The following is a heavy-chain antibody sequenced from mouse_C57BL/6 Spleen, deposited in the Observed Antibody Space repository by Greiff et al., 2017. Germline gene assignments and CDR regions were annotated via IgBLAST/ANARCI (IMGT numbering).Heavy chain of an antibody. V-gene: IGHV5-17*01. D-gene: IGHD2-13*01. CDR3: ARGEYLDF. CDR2: ISSGSSTI. CDR1: GFTFSDYG. J-gene: IGHJ2*01. Sequence: EVKLVESGGGLVKPGGSLKLSCAASGFTFSDYGMHWVRQAPEKGLAWVAYISSGSSTIYYADTVKGRFTFTRDNVKYTLCLQLACLRCEDTAMYYCARGEYLDFWGQGTTLTVSS.